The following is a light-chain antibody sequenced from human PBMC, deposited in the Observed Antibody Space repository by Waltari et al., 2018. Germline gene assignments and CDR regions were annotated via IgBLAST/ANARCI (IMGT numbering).Light chain of an antibody. J-gene: IGKJ1*01. CDR3: QQRRNWPPT. CDR1: QSVDDY. Sequence: VLTQSPATLSLSPGERATLSCRASQSVDDYMAWYQQKPGQSPRLLIYDASNRATGIPIRFSGSGFWTDFTLTISSLEPDDFAHYYCQQRRNWPPTFGQGTKVEIK. CDR2: DAS. V-gene: IGKV3-11*01.